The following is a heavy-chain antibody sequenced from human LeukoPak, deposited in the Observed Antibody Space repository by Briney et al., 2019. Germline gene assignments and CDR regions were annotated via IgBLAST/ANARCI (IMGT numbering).Heavy chain of an antibody. D-gene: IGHD3-22*01. CDR3: AKDRPYYDSSGYPPLRTDYFDY. V-gene: IGHV3-23*01. J-gene: IGHJ4*02. CDR1: GFTFSSYA. Sequence: GGSLRLSCAASGFTFSSYAMSWVRQAPGKGLEWVSAISGSGGSTYYADSVKGRFTISRDNSKNTLYLQMNSLRAEDTAVYYCAKDRPYYDSSGYPPLRTDYFDYWGQGTLVTVSS. CDR2: ISGSGGST.